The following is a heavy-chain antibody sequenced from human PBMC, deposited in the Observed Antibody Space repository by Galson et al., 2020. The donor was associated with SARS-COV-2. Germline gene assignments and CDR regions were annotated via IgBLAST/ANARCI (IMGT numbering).Heavy chain of an antibody. D-gene: IGHD6-13*01. Sequence: SQTLSLTCAISGDSVSSNSAAWNWIRQSPSRGLEWLGRTYYRSKWYNDYAVSVKSRITINPDTSKNQFSLQLNSVTPEDTAVYYCARDGASSSWYSYYYYMDVWGKGTTVTVSS. CDR3: ARDGASSSWYSYYYYMDV. CDR2: TYYRSKWYN. V-gene: IGHV6-1*01. CDR1: GDSVSSNSAA. J-gene: IGHJ6*03.